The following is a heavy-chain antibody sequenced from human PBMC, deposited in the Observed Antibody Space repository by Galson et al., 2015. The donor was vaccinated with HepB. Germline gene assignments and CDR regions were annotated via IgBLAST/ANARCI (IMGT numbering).Heavy chain of an antibody. CDR1: GFTFSSYS. J-gene: IGHJ4*02. CDR2: MRFDGSYK. V-gene: IGHV3-30*02. Sequence: SLRLSCAASGFTFSSYSIHWVREAPGKGLEWVAFMRFDGSYKFYAESVKGRFTVSRDNSKNTLFLQMNSLRPEDTAVYYCAKLSIEWRRFANNDYWGQGTLVAVSS. CDR3: AKLSIEWRRFANNDY. D-gene: IGHD5-12*01.